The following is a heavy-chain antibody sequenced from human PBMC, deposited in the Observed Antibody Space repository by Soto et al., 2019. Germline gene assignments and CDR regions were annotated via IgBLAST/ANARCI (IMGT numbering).Heavy chain of an antibody. Sequence: PGGSLRLSCAASGFTFTRYSMNWVRQAPGKGLEWDSSISSTTNYIYYGDSMKGRFTISRDNAKNSLYLEMNSLRAEDTAVYYCARESEDLTSNFDYWGRGTLVTVSS. V-gene: IGHV3-21*06. CDR1: GFTFTRYS. J-gene: IGHJ4*02. CDR2: ISSTTNYI. CDR3: ARESEDLTSNFDY.